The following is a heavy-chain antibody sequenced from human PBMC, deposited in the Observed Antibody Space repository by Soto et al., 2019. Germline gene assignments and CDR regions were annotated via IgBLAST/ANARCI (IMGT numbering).Heavy chain of an antibody. J-gene: IGHJ4*02. CDR1: GYSFSSYW. V-gene: IGHV5-51*01. CDR3: ARLVRGGVVTNFEF. Sequence: LGESLKISCKGSGYSFSSYWIGWVRQMPGKGLEWMGIIHPGDSDTRYSPSFQGQVTISADKSISTAYLQWTSLEASDTAMHYCARLVRGGVVTNFEFWGQGTLVTVS. D-gene: IGHD3-10*01. CDR2: IHPGDSDT.